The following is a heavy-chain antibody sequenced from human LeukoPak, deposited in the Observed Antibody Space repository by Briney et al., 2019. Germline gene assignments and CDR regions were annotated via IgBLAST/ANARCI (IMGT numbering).Heavy chain of an antibody. V-gene: IGHV3-30*04. CDR1: GFTFSSYA. J-gene: IGHJ4*02. CDR2: ISYDGSYK. Sequence: GGSLRLSCAASGFTFSSYAMHWVRQAPGKGLEWVAVISYDGSYKYYADSVKGRFTISRDNSKNTLYLQMNSLRAEDTAVYYCARDLPSWKSLDYWGQGTLVTVSS. CDR3: ARDLPSWKSLDY. D-gene: IGHD2-2*01.